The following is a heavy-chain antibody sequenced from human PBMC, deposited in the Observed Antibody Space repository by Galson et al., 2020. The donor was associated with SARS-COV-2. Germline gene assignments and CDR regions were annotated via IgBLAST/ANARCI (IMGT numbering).Heavy chain of an antibody. J-gene: IGHJ4*02. V-gene: IGHV3-30-3*01. D-gene: IGHD1-26*01. CDR1: GFTFSSSA. CDR2: ISYDGSNK. CDR3: ARTGGSYMDY. Sequence: TGGSLRLSCAASGFTFSSSAMHWVRQAPAKGLEWVAVISYDGSNKYYADSVKGRFTISRDNSKNTLYLQMNSLRAEDTAVYYCARTGGSYMDYWGQGTLVTVSS.